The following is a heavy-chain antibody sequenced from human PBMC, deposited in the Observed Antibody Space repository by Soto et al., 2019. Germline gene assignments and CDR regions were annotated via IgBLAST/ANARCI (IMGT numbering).Heavy chain of an antibody. CDR2: INPGNGDT. Sequence: QVQLVQSGAEVKKPGASVKVSCRASGYTFTTYTLLWVRQAPGQRLEWMAWINPGNGDTKYSQKFQGRVTMTRNTSISTAYMELSSLRSEDTAVYYCASRGRGTSYYYMDVWGKGTTVTVSS. CDR3: ASRGRGTSYYYMDV. CDR1: GYTFTTYT. V-gene: IGHV1-3*01. D-gene: IGHD1-1*01. J-gene: IGHJ6*03.